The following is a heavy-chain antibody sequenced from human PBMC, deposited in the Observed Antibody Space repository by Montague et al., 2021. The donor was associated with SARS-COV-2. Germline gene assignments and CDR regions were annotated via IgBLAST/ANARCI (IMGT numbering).Heavy chain of an antibody. CDR3: ARYLAGYFGSGSYCGMDV. CDR1: GGSISSSSYY. Sequence: SETLSLTCTVSGGSISSSSYYWGWIRQPAGKGLEWIGCIYTSGSTNYNPTLKSRVSISVDTSKNQFSLKLSSVTAADTAVYYCARYLAGYFGSGSYCGMDVWGQGTTVTVSS. CDR2: IYTSGST. V-gene: IGHV4-61*05. J-gene: IGHJ6*02. D-gene: IGHD3-10*01.